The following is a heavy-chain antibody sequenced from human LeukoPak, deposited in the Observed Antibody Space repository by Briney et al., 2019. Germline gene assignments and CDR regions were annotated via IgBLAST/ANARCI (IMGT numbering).Heavy chain of an antibody. Sequence: SVKVSCKASGGTFSSYAISWVRQAPGQGLEWMGGIIPIFGTANYAQKFQGGVTITADESTSTAYMELSSLRSEDTAVYYCTRGEDYGDYGYDYWGQGTLVTVSS. CDR3: TRGEDYGDYGYDY. D-gene: IGHD4-17*01. CDR2: IIPIFGTA. CDR1: GGTFSSYA. J-gene: IGHJ4*02. V-gene: IGHV1-69*01.